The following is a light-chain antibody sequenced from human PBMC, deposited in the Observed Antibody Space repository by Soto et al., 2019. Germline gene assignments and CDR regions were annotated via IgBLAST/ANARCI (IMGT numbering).Light chain of an antibody. V-gene: IGLV3-21*04. CDR1: NIGSTT. CDR3: QVWDTSSDSVV. J-gene: IGLJ2*01. Sequence: SYELTQPPSVSVAPGKTASIPCEGNNIGSTTVHWYQQKPGQAPVVVISYDSDRPSGIPERFSGSNSGSTATLTISRVEAGDEADYYCQVWDTSSDSVVFGGGTKLTVL. CDR2: YDS.